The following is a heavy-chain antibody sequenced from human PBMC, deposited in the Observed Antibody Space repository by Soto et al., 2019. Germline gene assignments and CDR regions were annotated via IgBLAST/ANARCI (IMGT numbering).Heavy chain of an antibody. CDR1: GGSVSSGSYY. Sequence: SETLSLTCTVSGGSVSSGSYYWSWIRQPPGKGLEWIGYIYYSGSTNYNPSLKSRVTISVDTSKNQFSLKLSSVTAADTAVYNCARTLNWNYDYYYYGMDVWGQGTTVTVSS. V-gene: IGHV4-61*01. CDR3: ARTLNWNYDYYYYGMDV. J-gene: IGHJ6*02. CDR2: IYYSGST. D-gene: IGHD1-7*01.